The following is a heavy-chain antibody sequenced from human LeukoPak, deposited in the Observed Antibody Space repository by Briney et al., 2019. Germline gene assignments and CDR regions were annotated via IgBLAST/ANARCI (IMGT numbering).Heavy chain of an antibody. Sequence: GGTLRLSCAGSGFPFSSHGMSWVRQAPGKGLEWVANIKQDGSEKYYVDSVKGRFTISRDNAKNSLYLQMNSLRAEDTAVYYCAELGITMIGGVWGKGTTVTISS. CDR2: IKQDGSEK. V-gene: IGHV3-7*01. CDR1: GFPFSSHG. CDR3: AELGITMIGGV. D-gene: IGHD3-10*02. J-gene: IGHJ6*04.